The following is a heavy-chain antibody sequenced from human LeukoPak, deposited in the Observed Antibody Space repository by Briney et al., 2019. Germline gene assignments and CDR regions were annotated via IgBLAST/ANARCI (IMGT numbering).Heavy chain of an antibody. CDR2: IIPIFGTT. CDR1: GGTFSSYA. CDR3: ARERRPYYYDSNGYHIDY. Sequence: ASVKVSCKASGGTFSSYAISWVRQAPGQGLEWMGGIIPIFGTTNYAQKFQGRVTMTADESTSTAYMELRSLRSEDTAVYYCARERRPYYYDSNGYHIDYWGQGTLVTVSS. D-gene: IGHD3-22*01. V-gene: IGHV1-69*13. J-gene: IGHJ4*02.